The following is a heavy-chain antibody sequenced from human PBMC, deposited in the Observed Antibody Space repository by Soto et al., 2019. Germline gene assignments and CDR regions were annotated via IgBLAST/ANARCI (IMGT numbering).Heavy chain of an antibody. V-gene: IGHV3-23*01. CDR3: AKTRGAHSGFDFDY. CDR1: GLTFIRYG. J-gene: IGHJ4*01. CDR2: ITGDGGVT. Sequence: GGSLRISCAASGLTFIRYGMNWVRQSPGMGLEWVSSITGDGGVTYYAESVQGRFTISRDNSKNTLYLQMDTLRAEDTAVYYCAKTRGAHSGFDFDYWGHGTPVTVSS. D-gene: IGHD6-19*01.